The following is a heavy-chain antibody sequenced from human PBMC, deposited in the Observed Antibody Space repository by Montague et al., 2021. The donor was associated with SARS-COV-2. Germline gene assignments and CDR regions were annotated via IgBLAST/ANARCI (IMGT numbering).Heavy chain of an antibody. J-gene: IGHJ4*02. V-gene: IGHV2-70*01. CDR1: GFSLSTSGVC. Sequence: PALVKPTQTLALTCNFSGFSLSTSGVCVSWIRQPPGKALEWLALXXWDDDKYYSTSLKTRLTISKDTSKNQVVLTMTNMDPVDTATYYCARIFDSSWPTFDYWGQGTLVTVSS. CDR3: ARIFDSSWPTFDY. CDR2: XXWDDDK. D-gene: IGHD6-13*01.